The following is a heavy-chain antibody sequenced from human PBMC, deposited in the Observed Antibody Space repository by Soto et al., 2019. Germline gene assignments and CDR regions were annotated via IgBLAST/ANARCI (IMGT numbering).Heavy chain of an antibody. CDR1: GFTFSSYG. CDR3: AKELRGNGLFDP. D-gene: IGHD4-17*01. CDR2: ISYDGSNK. V-gene: IGHV3-30*18. Sequence: LXLSCAASGFTFSSYGMHWVRQAPGKGLEWVAVISYDGSNKYYADSVKGRFTISRDNSKNTLYLQMNSLRAEDTAVYYCAKELRGNGLFDPWGQGTLVTVSS. J-gene: IGHJ5*02.